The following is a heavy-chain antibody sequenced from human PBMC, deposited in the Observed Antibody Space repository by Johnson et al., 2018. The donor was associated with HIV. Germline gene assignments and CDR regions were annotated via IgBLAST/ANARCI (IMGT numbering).Heavy chain of an antibody. CDR2: ISYDGSNK. CDR1: GFTFSSYA. D-gene: IGHD3-16*01. J-gene: IGHJ3*02. CDR3: AKRLTYANSLDAFDI. Sequence: QVQLVESGGGVVQPGRSLRLSCAASGFTFSSYAMHWVRQAPGKGLEWVAVISYDGSNKYYADSVKGRFTISRDNSKNTLYLQMNSLRAEDTAVYHCAKRLTYANSLDAFDIWGQGTMVTVSS. V-gene: IGHV3-30*04.